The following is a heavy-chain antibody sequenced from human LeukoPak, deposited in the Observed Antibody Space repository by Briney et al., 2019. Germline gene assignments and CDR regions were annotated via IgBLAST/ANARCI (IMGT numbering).Heavy chain of an antibody. D-gene: IGHD5-24*01. V-gene: IGHV5-51*01. Sequence: GESLKISCKGSGYSFTSYWIGWVRQMPGKGLEWMGIIYPGDSDTRYSPSFQGQVTISADKSIRTAYLQWSSLKASDTAIYYCARAPLEMATITNWFDPWGQGTLVTVSS. CDR3: ARAPLEMATITNWFDP. J-gene: IGHJ5*02. CDR2: IYPGDSDT. CDR1: GYSFTSYW.